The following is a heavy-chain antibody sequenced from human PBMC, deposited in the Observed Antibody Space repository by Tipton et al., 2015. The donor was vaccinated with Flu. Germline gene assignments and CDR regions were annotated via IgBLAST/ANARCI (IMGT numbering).Heavy chain of an antibody. D-gene: IGHD4-11*01. J-gene: IGHJ5*02. CDR1: GDSIGSNYF. CDR2: VHRSGNG. CDR3: ARRDYSNYVSEPRNWFGL. Sequence: TLSLTCSVSGDSIGSNYFWAWIRQPLGKGLEWVANVHRSGNGYYNPSLRSRVTISVDTSRNQFSLKMSSVTAADTAVYYCARRDYSNYVSEPRNWFGLWGQGTPVTVSS. V-gene: IGHV4-38-2*01.